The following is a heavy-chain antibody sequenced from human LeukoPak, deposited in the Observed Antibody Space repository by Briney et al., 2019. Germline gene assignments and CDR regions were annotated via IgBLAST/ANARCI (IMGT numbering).Heavy chain of an antibody. J-gene: IGHJ6*02. CDR2: ISYDGSNK. CDR1: GFTFSSYA. D-gene: IGHD6-19*01. CDR3: ARDGYSSGWYVVGYYYYGMDV. V-gene: IGHV3-30-3*01. Sequence: GSLRLSCAASGFTFSSYAMHWVRQAPGKGLEWVAVISYDGSNKYYADSVKGRFTISRDNFKNTLYLQMNSLRAEDTAVYYCARDGYSSGWYVVGYYYYGMDVWGQGTTVTVSS.